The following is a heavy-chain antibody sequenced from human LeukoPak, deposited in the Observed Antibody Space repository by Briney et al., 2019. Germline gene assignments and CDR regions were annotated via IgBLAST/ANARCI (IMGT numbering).Heavy chain of an antibody. J-gene: IGHJ4*02. D-gene: IGHD2-2*02. V-gene: IGHV3-23*01. CDR3: AKDTHIVVVPAAILPYYFDY. CDR1: AFTFSSYA. CDR2: ISGSGGST. Sequence: GGSLRLSCAASAFTFSSYAMSWVRQAPGKGLEWVSAISGSGGSTYYADSVKGRFTISRDNSKNTLYLQMNSLRAEDTAVYYCAKDTHIVVVPAAILPYYFDYWGQGTLVTVSS.